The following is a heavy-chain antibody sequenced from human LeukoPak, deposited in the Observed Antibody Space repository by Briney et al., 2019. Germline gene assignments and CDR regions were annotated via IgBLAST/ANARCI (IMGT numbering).Heavy chain of an antibody. Sequence: ASVKVSCKASGYTFTGYYMHWVRQAPGQGLEWMGWINPNSGGTNYAQKFQGRVTMTRDTSISTAYMELSRLRSDDTAVYYCARGDPYDSSGYYYEHWYFDLWGRGTLVTVSS. D-gene: IGHD3-22*01. CDR1: GYTFTGYY. CDR2: INPNSGGT. CDR3: ARGDPYDSSGYYYEHWYFDL. V-gene: IGHV1-2*02. J-gene: IGHJ2*01.